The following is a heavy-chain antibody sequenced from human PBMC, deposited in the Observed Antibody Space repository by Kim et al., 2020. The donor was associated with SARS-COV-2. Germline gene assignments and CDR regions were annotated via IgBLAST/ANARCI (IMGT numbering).Heavy chain of an antibody. CDR2: IYSGGSSS. CDR1: GFTVSSYY. J-gene: IGHJ6*01. Sequence: GGSLRLSCAASGFTVSSYYMSWVRQAPGKGLEWVSAIYSGGSSSYYADAMGGLFTISGNNSNKTLYLQMSSLRAEDTAEYYATEVRARVRGYCYYVIDF. V-gene: IGHV3-23*05. D-gene: IGHD2-2*01. CDR3: TEVRARVRGYCYYVIDF.